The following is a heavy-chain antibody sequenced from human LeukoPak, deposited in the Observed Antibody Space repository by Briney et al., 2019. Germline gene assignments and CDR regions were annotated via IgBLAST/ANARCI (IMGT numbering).Heavy chain of an antibody. V-gene: IGHV4-59*08. CDR2: IYYSGST. D-gene: IGHD3-22*01. CDR1: GGSISSYY. J-gene: IGHJ4*02. Sequence: PSETLSLTCTVSGGSISSYYWSWIRQPPGKGLEWIGYIYYSGSTNYNPSLKSRVTISVDTSKNQFSLKLSSVTAADTAVYYCAGSYYYDSSGYDYWGQGTLVTVSS. CDR3: AGSYYYDSSGYDY.